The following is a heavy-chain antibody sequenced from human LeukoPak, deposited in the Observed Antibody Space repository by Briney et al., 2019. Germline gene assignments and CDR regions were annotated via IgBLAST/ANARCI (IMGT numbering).Heavy chain of an antibody. D-gene: IGHD3-10*01. CDR2: ISWDGGST. J-gene: IGHJ3*02. V-gene: IGHV3-43*01. Sequence: GGSLRLSCAASGFTFDDYTMHWVRQAPGKGLEWVSLISWDGGSTYYADSVKGRFTISRDNAKNSLYLQMNSLRAEDTAVYYCARDPYYYDSGSFAAFDIWGQGTMVTVSS. CDR1: GFTFDDYT. CDR3: ARDPYYYDSGSFAAFDI.